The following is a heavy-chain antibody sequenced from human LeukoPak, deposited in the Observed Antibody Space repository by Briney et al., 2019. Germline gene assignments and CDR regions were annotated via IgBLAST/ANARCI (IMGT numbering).Heavy chain of an antibody. Sequence: SQTLSLTCTVSGGSISSGGYYWSWLRQPPGKGLEWIGYIYHSGSTYYNPSLKSRVTISVDTSKNQFSLKLSSVTAADTAVYYCARDTYDFWSGGGRYYYYYMDVWGKGTTVTVSS. D-gene: IGHD3-3*01. CDR3: ARDTYDFWSGGGRYYYYYMDV. CDR1: GGSISSGGYY. V-gene: IGHV4-30-2*01. CDR2: IYHSGST. J-gene: IGHJ6*03.